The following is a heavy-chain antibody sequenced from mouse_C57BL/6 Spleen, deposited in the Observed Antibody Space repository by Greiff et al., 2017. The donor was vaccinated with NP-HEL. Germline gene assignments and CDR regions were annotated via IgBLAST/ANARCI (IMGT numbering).Heavy chain of an antibody. D-gene: IGHD1-1*01. CDR3: ARSVDYGSSSSFDY. Sequence: QVQLQQPGAELVKPGASVKLSCKASGYTFTSYWMHWVKQRPGQGLEWIGMIHPNSGSTNYNEKFKSKATLTVDKSSSTAYMQLSSLTSEDSAVYYCARSVDYGSSSSFDYWGQGTTLTVSS. CDR1: GYTFTSYW. CDR2: IHPNSGST. V-gene: IGHV1-64*01. J-gene: IGHJ2*01.